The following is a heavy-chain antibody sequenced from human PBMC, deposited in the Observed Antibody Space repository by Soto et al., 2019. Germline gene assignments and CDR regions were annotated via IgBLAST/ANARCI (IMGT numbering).Heavy chain of an antibody. CDR1: GGTFSTYA. CDR2: VIPIFGTP. Sequence: QVQLVQSGAEVKKPGSSVKVSCKAPGGTFSTYAISWVRQAPGQGLEWMGGVIPIFGTPKYAQKFQGIVTITAEESTSTGYMELRSLRSEDTAVYYCARSQGGSSSLDIYYYYYYGMDVWGQGTTVTVSS. V-gene: IGHV1-69*01. J-gene: IGHJ6*02. D-gene: IGHD2-15*01. CDR3: ARSQGGSSSLDIYYYYYYGMDV.